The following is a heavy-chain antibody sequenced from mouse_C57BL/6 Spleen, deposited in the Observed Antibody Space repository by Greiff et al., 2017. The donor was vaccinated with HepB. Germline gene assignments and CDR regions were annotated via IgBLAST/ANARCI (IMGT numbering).Heavy chain of an antibody. CDR2: FYPGSGSI. Sequence: QVQLQQSGAELVKPGASVKLSCKASGYTFTEYTIHWVKQRSGQGLEWIGWFYPGSGSIKYNEKFKDKATLTADKSSSTVYMELSRLTSEDSAVYFCARHEEEAYYSNYDAMDYWGQGPSVTVSS. V-gene: IGHV1-62-2*01. CDR1: GYTFTEYT. CDR3: ARHEEEAYYSNYDAMDY. D-gene: IGHD2-5*01. J-gene: IGHJ4*01.